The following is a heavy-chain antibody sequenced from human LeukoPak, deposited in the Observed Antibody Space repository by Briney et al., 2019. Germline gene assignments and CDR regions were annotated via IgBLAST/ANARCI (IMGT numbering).Heavy chain of an antibody. J-gene: IGHJ4*02. V-gene: IGHV3-33*01. CDR2: IWYDGSNK. D-gene: IGHD3-16*01. CDR1: GFTFSSYG. CDR3: ASFQNFGDKLRLGELRFDY. Sequence: PGGSLRLSCAASGFTFSSYGMHWVRQAPGKGLEWVAVIWYDGSNKYYADSVKGRFTISRDNSKNTLYLQMNSLRAEDTAVYYCASFQNFGDKLRLGELRFDYWGQGTLVTVSS.